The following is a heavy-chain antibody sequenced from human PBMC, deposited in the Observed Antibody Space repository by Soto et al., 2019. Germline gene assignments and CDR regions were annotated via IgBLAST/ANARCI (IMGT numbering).Heavy chain of an antibody. CDR1: GYSFTSYW. D-gene: IGHD2-8*01. CDR2: IYPGDSNT. CDR3: ARQAYQYDTNYFGY. V-gene: IGHV5-51*01. J-gene: IGHJ4*02. Sequence: GESLKISCKGSGYSFTSYWIGWVRQMPGKGLEWMGLIYPGDSNTRFSPSFKGQVTISVDMSISTAYLQWSSLRVWDTAMYYCARQAYQYDTNYFGYWGQGTLVTVSS.